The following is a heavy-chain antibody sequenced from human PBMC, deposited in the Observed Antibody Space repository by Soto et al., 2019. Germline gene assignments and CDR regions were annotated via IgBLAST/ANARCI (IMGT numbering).Heavy chain of an antibody. J-gene: IGHJ6*02. Sequence: SETLSLTCAVYGGSFSGYYWSWIRQPPGKGLEWIGEINHSGSTNYNPSLKSRVTISVDTSKNQFSLKLSSVTAADTAVYYCARLNGYCVSTTCHGYYGMDVWGQGTTVTVSS. CDR2: INHSGST. D-gene: IGHD2-2*03. CDR1: GGSFSGYY. CDR3: ARLNGYCVSTTCHGYYGMDV. V-gene: IGHV4-34*01.